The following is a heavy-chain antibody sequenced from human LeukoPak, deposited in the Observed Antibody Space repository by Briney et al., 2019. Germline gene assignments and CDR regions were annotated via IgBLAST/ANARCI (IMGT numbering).Heavy chain of an antibody. Sequence: SETLSLTCTVSGDSITSNYWSWIRQPPGAGLEWIGNIYYSGSTYYNPSLKSRVTISVDTSKNQFSLKLSSVTAADTAVHYCASAPNPFYFDYWGQGTLVTVSA. V-gene: IGHV4-59*06. CDR3: ASAPNPFYFDY. CDR1: GDSITSNY. CDR2: IYYSGST. J-gene: IGHJ4*02. D-gene: IGHD1-14*01.